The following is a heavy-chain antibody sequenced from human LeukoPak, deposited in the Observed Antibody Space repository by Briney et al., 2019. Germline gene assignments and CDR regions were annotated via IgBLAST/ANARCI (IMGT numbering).Heavy chain of an antibody. J-gene: IGHJ4*02. CDR2: TYYRSKWYN. CDR1: GDSVSSNSAA. D-gene: IGHD3-10*01. V-gene: IGHV6-1*01. Sequence: SQTLSLTCAISGDSVSSNSAAWNWLRQSPSRGLEWLGRTYYRSKWYNDYAVSVKSRITINPDTSKNQFSLQLNSVTPEDTAVYYCARDAGRAYNYYGSGSYYYFDYWGQGTLVTVSS. CDR3: ARDAGRAYNYYGSGSYYYFDY.